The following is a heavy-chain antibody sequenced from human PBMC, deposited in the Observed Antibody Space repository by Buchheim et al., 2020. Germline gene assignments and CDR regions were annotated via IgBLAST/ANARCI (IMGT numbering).Heavy chain of an antibody. D-gene: IGHD2-2*02. Sequence: EVQLVESGGGLVQPGGSLRLSCAASGFTVSSNYMSWVRQAPGKGLEWVSVIYSGGSTYYADSVKGRFTISRDNSKNTLYLQMNSLRAEDTAVYYCAREGCSSTSCYSGYNWFDPWGQGTL. CDR2: IYSGGST. CDR1: GFTVSSNY. V-gene: IGHV3-66*02. CDR3: AREGCSSTSCYSGYNWFDP. J-gene: IGHJ5*02.